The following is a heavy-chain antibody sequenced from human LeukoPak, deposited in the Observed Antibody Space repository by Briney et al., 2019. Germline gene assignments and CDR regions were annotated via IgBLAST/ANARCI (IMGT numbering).Heavy chain of an antibody. D-gene: IGHD3-10*01. CDR2: IYYSGST. CDR3: ARGGAWFGDYGMDV. J-gene: IGHJ6*02. CDR1: GGSISSYY. Sequence: SETLSLTCTVSGGSISSYYWSWIRQPPGKGLEWIGNIYYSGSTNYNPSLKSRVTISVDTSKNQFSLKLSSVTAADTAVYYCARGGAWFGDYGMDVWGQGTTVTVSS. V-gene: IGHV4-59*01.